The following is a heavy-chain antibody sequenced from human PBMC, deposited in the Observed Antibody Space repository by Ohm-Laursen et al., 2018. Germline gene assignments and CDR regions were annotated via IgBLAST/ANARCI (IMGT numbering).Heavy chain of an antibody. Sequence: SLRLSCTASGFTFSTYSMNWFRQSPGKGLEWVSYISSGSDTIHYTDSVKGRFPISRDNAKNSLFLHMNSLRADDTAVYYCARVAWGYFDYWGQGTLVTVSS. CDR2: ISSGSDTI. CDR3: ARVAWGYFDY. D-gene: IGHD3-3*02. J-gene: IGHJ4*02. CDR1: GFTFSTYS. V-gene: IGHV3-48*01.